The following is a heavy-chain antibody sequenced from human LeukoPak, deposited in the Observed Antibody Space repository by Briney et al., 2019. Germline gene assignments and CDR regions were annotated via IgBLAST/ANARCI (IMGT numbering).Heavy chain of an antibody. CDR3: ARSTGYCSSTSCPIDY. CDR1: GYTFTSYG. D-gene: IGHD2-2*01. Sequence: ASVKVSCKASGYTFTSYGISWVRQAPGQGLEWMGWISAYNGNTNYAQKLQGRVTMTTDTSTSTAYMELRSLRSDDTAVYYCARSTGYCSSTSCPIDYWGQGTLVTVSS. CDR2: ISAYNGNT. V-gene: IGHV1-18*01. J-gene: IGHJ4*02.